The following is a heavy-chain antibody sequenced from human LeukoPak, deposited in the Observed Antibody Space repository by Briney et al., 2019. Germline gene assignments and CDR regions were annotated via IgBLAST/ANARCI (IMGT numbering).Heavy chain of an antibody. CDR2: INPNSGDT. Sequence: ASVKVSCKASGYTFTAYYMHWVRQAPGQGLEWMGWINPNSGDTNYAQKFQGRVTMTRDTSISTAYMELSSLRSDDMAAYYCAREGGDSDDTNWFDPWGQGTLVTVSS. CDR3: AREGGDSDDTNWFDP. D-gene: IGHD3-16*01. J-gene: IGHJ5*02. V-gene: IGHV1-2*02. CDR1: GYTFTAYY.